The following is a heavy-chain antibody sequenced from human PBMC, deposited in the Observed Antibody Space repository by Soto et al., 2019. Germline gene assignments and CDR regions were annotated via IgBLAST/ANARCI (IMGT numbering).Heavy chain of an antibody. CDR2: IYYSGST. J-gene: IGHJ4*02. Sequence: SETLSLTCTVSGDSVTSGSDYWIWIRQSPGKGLEWIGYIYYSGSTNYNPSLKGRVTISVDTSKNQFSLKLSSVTAADTAVYYCARDPEMHHTAFDYWGQGALVTVSS. CDR3: ARDPEMHHTAFDY. V-gene: IGHV4-61*01. CDR1: GDSVTSGSDY.